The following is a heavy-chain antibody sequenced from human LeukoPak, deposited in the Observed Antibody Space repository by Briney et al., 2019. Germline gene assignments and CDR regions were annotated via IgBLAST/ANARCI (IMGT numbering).Heavy chain of an antibody. CDR1: GDSVSSGDYH. CDR2: ISNSGNT. V-gene: IGHV4-61*08. J-gene: IGHJ2*01. CDR3: ARRAGWYFDL. Sequence: SETLSLTCTVSGDSVSSGDYHWSWIRQPPGKGLEWIGNISNSGNTNYNPSLKSRVTISIDTSKNQFSLKLSSVTAADTAVYYCARRAGWYFDLWGRGTLVTVSS.